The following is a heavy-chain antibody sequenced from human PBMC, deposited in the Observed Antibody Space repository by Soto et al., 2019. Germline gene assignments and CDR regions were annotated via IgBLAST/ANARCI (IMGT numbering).Heavy chain of an antibody. V-gene: IGHV4-30-4*01. Sequence: PSETLSLTCTVSGGSISSGDYYWSWIRQPPGKGLEWIGYIYYSGSTYYNPSLTSRVTLSVDTSKKQFSLNLSSVTAADTAVYYCARSSPSITIFPHGANFAMDVWGQGTTVTVSS. J-gene: IGHJ6*02. CDR1: GGSISSGDYY. CDR3: ARSSPSITIFPHGANFAMDV. CDR2: IYYSGST. D-gene: IGHD3-3*01.